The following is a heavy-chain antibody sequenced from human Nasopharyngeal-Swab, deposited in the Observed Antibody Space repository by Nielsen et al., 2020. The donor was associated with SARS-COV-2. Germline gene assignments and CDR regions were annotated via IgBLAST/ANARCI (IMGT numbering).Heavy chain of an antibody. CDR3: ARGEDSGIYYYAY. D-gene: IGHD1-26*01. Sequence: SQSLSLTCTVSGYSISRGYYWCWIRQSPGKGLEWIGTIYHSGTTYYNPSLTSRVTISVDTSKNHFSLKVNSVTAADTAVYYCARGEDSGIYYYAYWGQGTLVTVSS. CDR2: IYHSGTT. CDR1: GYSISRGYY. V-gene: IGHV4-38-2*02. J-gene: IGHJ4*02.